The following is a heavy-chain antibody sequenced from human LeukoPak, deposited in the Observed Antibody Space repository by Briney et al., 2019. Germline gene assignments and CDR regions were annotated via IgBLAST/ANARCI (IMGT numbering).Heavy chain of an antibody. CDR1: GGSISDHY. D-gene: IGHD6-19*01. J-gene: IGHJ5*02. CDR2: IYSSGSA. V-gene: IGHV4-4*07. CDR3: ARDVRYASGWSTPES. Sequence: SETLFLTCTVSGGSISDHYWSWIRQPSGKGLEWIGRIYSSGSANYSPSLKSRVSMSVDTSNNYFSLNLTSVTAADTALYSCARDVRYASGWSTPESWGQGILVTVSS.